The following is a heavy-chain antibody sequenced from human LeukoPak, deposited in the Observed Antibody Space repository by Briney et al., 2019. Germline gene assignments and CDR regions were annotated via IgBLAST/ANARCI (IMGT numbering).Heavy chain of an antibody. Sequence: GGSLRLSCAASGFTFSGYAMNWVRQAPGKRLEWVSGISNSGIDTYYADSVKGRFTISRDNSKNTLYLQLNSLRPEDTAVYYCAKDADTATIIYWYFDLWGRGTLVTVSS. D-gene: IGHD5-18*01. CDR2: ISNSGIDT. CDR3: AKDADTATIIYWYFDL. V-gene: IGHV3-23*01. J-gene: IGHJ2*01. CDR1: GFTFSGYA.